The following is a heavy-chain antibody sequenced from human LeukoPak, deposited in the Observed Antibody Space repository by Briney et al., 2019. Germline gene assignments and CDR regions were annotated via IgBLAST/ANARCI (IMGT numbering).Heavy chain of an antibody. CDR2: IRYDGSNK. Sequence: TGGSLRLSCAASGFTFSSYGMHWVRQAPGKGLEWVAFIRYDGSNKYYADSVKGRFTISRDNSKNTLYLQMNSLRAEDTAVYYCAKDRWGITMVRGFDYWGQGTLVTVSS. CDR1: GFTFSSYG. CDR3: AKDRWGITMVRGFDY. V-gene: IGHV3-30*02. J-gene: IGHJ4*02. D-gene: IGHD3-10*01.